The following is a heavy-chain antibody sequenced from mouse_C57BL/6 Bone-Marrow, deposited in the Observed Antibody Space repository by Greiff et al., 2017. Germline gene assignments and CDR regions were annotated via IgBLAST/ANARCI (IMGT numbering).Heavy chain of an antibody. V-gene: IGHV1-15*01. Sequence: VQLQQPGAELVRPGASVTLSCKASGYTFTDYEMHWVKQTPGHGLDWIGAIDPEIGGTAYNQKFKGKAILTADKSSSTAYMELRSLTSEDSAVYYCTRVYYGNHYFDYWGQGTTLTVSS. CDR2: IDPEIGGT. D-gene: IGHD1-1*01. CDR3: TRVYYGNHYFDY. J-gene: IGHJ2*01. CDR1: GYTFTDYE.